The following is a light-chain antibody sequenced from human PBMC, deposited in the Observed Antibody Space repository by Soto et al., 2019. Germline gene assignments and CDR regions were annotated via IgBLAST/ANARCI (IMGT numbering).Light chain of an antibody. V-gene: IGKV1-6*01. CDR2: AAS. CDR1: RGIRND. CDR3: LQDYNYPRT. Sequence: AIQMTQSPSSLSASVEDRVTITCRASRGIRNDLGWYQQKPGKAPKLLIYAASSLQSGVPSRFSGSGSGTDFTLTISSLQPEDFATYYCLQDYNYPRTFGQGTKVEIK. J-gene: IGKJ1*01.